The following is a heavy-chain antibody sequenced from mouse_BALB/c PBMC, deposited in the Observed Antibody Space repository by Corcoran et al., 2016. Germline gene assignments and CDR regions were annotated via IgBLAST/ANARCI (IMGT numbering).Heavy chain of an antibody. Sequence: EVQLQQSGAELVKPGASVKLSCTASGFNIKDTYMHWVKQRPEQGLEWIGRIDPANGNTKYDLKFQGKATITADTSSNTAYLQLSSLTSEDTAVYYCARGKYGNYFDYWGQGTTLTVSS. J-gene: IGHJ2*01. D-gene: IGHD2-10*02. V-gene: IGHV14-3*02. CDR2: IDPANGNT. CDR1: GFNIKDTY. CDR3: ARGKYGNYFDY.